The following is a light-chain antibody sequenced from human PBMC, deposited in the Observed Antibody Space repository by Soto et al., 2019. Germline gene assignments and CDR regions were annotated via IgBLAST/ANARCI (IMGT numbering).Light chain of an antibody. J-gene: IGKJ3*01. CDR2: AAS. CDR1: QDISRY. Sequence: DIQMTQSPSSMSASVGDRVTITCRASQDISRYLNWYQQKLGKAPKLLIYAASTLQIGVPSRFSGNESGTDFTLTISSLQPEDFGTYYCHQSYSLPLTLRPGTKVHIK. CDR3: HQSYSLPLT. V-gene: IGKV1-39*01.